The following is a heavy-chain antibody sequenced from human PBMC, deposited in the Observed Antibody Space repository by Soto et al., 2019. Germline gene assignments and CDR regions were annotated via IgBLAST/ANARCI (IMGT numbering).Heavy chain of an antibody. CDR1: GFTFSDYY. CDR3: ARVTMIVVVITDSDEDAFDI. V-gene: IGHV3-11*06. CDR2: ISSSSSYT. J-gene: IGHJ3*02. Sequence: GGSLRLSCAASGFTFSDYYMSWIRQAPGKGLEWVSYISSSSSYTNYADSVKGRFTISRDNAKNSLYLQMNSLRAEDTAVYYCARVTMIVVVITDSDEDAFDIWGQGTMVTVS. D-gene: IGHD3-22*01.